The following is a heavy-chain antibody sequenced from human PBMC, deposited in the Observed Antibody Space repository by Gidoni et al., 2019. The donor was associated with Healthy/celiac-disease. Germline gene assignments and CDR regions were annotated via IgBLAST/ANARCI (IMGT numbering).Heavy chain of an antibody. CDR2: INHSGST. CDR1: GGSFSGYY. Sequence: QVQLQQWGAGLLKPSETLSLTCAVYGGSFSGYYWSWIRQPPGKGLEWLGEINHSGSTNYNPSLKGRVTISVDTSKNQFSLKLSSVTAADTAVYYCASQAVAPNWFDPWGQGTLVTVSS. J-gene: IGHJ5*02. V-gene: IGHV4-34*01. D-gene: IGHD6-19*01. CDR3: ASQAVAPNWFDP.